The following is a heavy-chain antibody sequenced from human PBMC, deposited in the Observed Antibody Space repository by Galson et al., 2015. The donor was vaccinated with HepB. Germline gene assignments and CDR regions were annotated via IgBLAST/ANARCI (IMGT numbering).Heavy chain of an antibody. V-gene: IGHV1-2*06. Sequence: SVKVSCKASGYTFPGYNIHWVRQAPGLGLEWMGLMNPNTGGTDYAQKFQGRVTMTRDTSISTAYMEVSRLTSDDTAVYYCAREVVAAHNWFNPWGQGTLVTVSS. D-gene: IGHD2-15*01. J-gene: IGHJ5*02. CDR3: AREVVAAHNWFNP. CDR2: MNPNTGGT. CDR1: GYTFPGYN.